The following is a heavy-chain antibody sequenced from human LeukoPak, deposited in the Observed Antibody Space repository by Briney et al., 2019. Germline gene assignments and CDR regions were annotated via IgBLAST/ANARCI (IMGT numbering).Heavy chain of an antibody. Sequence: GGSLRLSCAASGFTFSSYSMNWVRQAPGKGLDWVSYISSSSSTIYYADSVKGRFTISRDNAKNSLYLQMNSLRAEDTAVYYCARDDCSSTSCYPDYWGQGTLVTVSS. V-gene: IGHV3-48*01. CDR3: ARDDCSSTSCYPDY. CDR1: GFTFSSYS. J-gene: IGHJ4*02. CDR2: ISSSSSTI. D-gene: IGHD2-2*01.